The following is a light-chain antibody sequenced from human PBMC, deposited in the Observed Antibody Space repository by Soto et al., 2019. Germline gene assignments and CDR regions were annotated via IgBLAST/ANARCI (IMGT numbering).Light chain of an antibody. Sequence: QSVLTQPASVSGSPGQSITISCTGTSSDIGSYNYVAWYQQFPGKTPKLIIYEVTDRPSGVSNRFSGSKSGNTASLTISGLQAEDEAEYYCSSYTNINTRACVFGTGTKVPS. CDR3: SSYTNINTRACV. CDR1: SSDIGSYNY. J-gene: IGLJ1*01. V-gene: IGLV2-14*01. CDR2: EVT.